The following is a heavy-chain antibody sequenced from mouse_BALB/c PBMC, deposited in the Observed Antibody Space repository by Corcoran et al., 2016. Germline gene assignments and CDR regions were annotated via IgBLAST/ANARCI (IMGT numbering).Heavy chain of an antibody. CDR1: GYTFTNYG. Sequence: QIQLVQSGPELKKPGETVKISCKASGYTFTNYGMNWVKQAPGKGLKWRGWINTYTGEPTYAADFKGRFAFSLETSASTAYLQINNLKNEDTATYFCAREPRAMDYWGQGTSVTVSS. CDR3: AREPRAMDY. V-gene: IGHV9-3-1*01. J-gene: IGHJ4*01. CDR2: INTYTGEP.